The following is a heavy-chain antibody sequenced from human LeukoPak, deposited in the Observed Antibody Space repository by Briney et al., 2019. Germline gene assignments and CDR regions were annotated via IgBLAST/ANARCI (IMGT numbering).Heavy chain of an antibody. Sequence: GGSLRLSCAASGFTFSSYSTNWVRQAPGRGLEWVSYISSRSRTIYYADSVKGRFTISRDNAKNSLYLQMNSLRAEDTAVYYCAREVGATTYDAFDIWGQGTMVTVSS. D-gene: IGHD1-26*01. V-gene: IGHV3-48*01. CDR1: GFTFSSYS. J-gene: IGHJ3*02. CDR3: AREVGATTYDAFDI. CDR2: ISSRSRTI.